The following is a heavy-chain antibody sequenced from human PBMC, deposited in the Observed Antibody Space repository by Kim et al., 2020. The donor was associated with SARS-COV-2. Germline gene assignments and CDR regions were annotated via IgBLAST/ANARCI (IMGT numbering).Heavy chain of an antibody. CDR1: GGSISSYY. CDR3: ARDRGSSWIHGPDDAFDI. Sequence: SETLSLTCTVSGGSISSYYWSWIRQPPGKGLEWIGYIYYSGSTNYNPSLKSRVTISVDTSKNQFSLKLSSVTAADTAVYYCARDRGSSWIHGPDDAFDIWGQGTMVTVSS. CDR2: IYYSGST. V-gene: IGHV4-59*01. D-gene: IGHD6-13*01. J-gene: IGHJ3*02.